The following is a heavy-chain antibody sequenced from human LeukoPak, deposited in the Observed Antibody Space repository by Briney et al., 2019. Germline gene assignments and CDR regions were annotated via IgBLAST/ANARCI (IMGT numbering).Heavy chain of an antibody. CDR2: IYPGDSDT. CDR3: AITFGGLIADFSRDY. Sequence: PGESLKISCKGSGYSFTSYWIGWVRQIPGKGLEWMGIIYPGDSDTRYSPSFQGQVTISADKSISTAYLQWSSLKASDTAMYYCAITFGGLIADFSRDYWGQGTLVTVSS. D-gene: IGHD3-16*02. J-gene: IGHJ4*02. V-gene: IGHV5-51*03. CDR1: GYSFTSYW.